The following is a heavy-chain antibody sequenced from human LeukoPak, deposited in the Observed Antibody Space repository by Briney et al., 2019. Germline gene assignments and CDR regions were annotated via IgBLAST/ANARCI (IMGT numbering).Heavy chain of an antibody. Sequence: ASVKVSCKASGYTFTSYGISWVRQAPGQGLEWMGWISAYNGNTNYAQKLQGRVTMTTDTSTSTAYMELRSLRSDDTAVYYCARDEGSGYCSSTSCYPSSGWYPYRGQGTLVTVSS. CDR1: GYTFTSYG. V-gene: IGHV1-18*01. D-gene: IGHD2-2*01. J-gene: IGHJ4*02. CDR3: ARDEGSGYCSSTSCYPSSGWYPY. CDR2: ISAYNGNT.